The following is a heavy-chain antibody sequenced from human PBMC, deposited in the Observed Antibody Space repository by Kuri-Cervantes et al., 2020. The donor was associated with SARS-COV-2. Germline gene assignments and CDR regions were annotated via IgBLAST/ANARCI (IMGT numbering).Heavy chain of an antibody. J-gene: IGHJ3*02. V-gene: IGHV3-30*03. CDR1: GDILTDAW. CDR3: ARDQDDYSNYHAFDI. CDR2: ISYDGSNK. Sequence: GGPLRLSCAVSGDILTDAWMSWVRQAPGKGLEWVAVISYDGSNKYYADSVKGRFTISRDNSKNTLYLQMNSLRAEDTAVYYCARDQDDYSNYHAFDIWGQGTMVTVSS. D-gene: IGHD4-11*01.